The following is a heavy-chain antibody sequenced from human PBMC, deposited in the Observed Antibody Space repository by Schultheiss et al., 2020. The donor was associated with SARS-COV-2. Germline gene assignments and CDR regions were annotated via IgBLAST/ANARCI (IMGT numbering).Heavy chain of an antibody. Sequence: SETLSLTCAVSGYSISSGYYWGWIRQPPGKGLEWIGSNYHSGSTYYNPSLKSRVTISVDTSKNQFSLKLSSVTAADTAVYYCARDRWYYDSSGYYYYYYGMDVWGQGTTVTVSS. CDR3: ARDRWYYDSSGYYYYYYGMDV. V-gene: IGHV4-38-2*02. CDR2: NYHSGST. CDR1: GYSISSGYY. J-gene: IGHJ6*02. D-gene: IGHD3-22*01.